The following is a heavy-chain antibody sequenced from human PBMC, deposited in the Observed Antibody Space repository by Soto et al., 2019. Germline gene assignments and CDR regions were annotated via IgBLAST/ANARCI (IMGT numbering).Heavy chain of an antibody. J-gene: IGHJ4*02. CDR2: ISSSSSTI. CDR1: GFTFSSYS. CDR3: ARVTSGYYRVLYYFDY. Sequence: GGSLRLSCAASGFTFSSYSMNWVRQAPGKGLEWVSYISSSSSTIYYADSVKGRFTISRDNAKNSLYLQMNSLRDEDTAVYYCARVTSGYYRVLYYFDYWGQGTLVTVSS. V-gene: IGHV3-48*02. D-gene: IGHD3-3*01.